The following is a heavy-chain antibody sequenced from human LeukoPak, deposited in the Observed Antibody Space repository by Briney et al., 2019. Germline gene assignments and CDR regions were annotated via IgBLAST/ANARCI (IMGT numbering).Heavy chain of an antibody. J-gene: IGHJ4*02. CDR2: ISWDSGSV. V-gene: IGHV3-9*01. CDR1: GFTFDDYA. D-gene: IGHD2-15*01. Sequence: PGGSLRLSCAASGFTFDDYAMHWVRQAPGKGLEWVSGISWDSGSVDSADSVKGRFTISRDNARNSLYLQMNSLRAEDTALYYCAKGLYCSGGSCPFDYWGQGTLVTVSS. CDR3: AKGLYCSGGSCPFDY.